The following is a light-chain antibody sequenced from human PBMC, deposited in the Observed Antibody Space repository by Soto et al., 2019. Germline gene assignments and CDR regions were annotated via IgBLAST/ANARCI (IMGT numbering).Light chain of an antibody. CDR3: LQHKTFPFT. V-gene: IGKV1-17*02. CDR1: QDIRND. Sequence: IQMTQSPSPLSASVGDRVTITCRASQDIRNDLGWFQQRPGKAPQRLIYAVSTLQSGVPSRFSGSGAGTEFTLTINNLQPEDFATYYCLQHKTFPFTFGQGTKVDSK. CDR2: AVS. J-gene: IGKJ2*01.